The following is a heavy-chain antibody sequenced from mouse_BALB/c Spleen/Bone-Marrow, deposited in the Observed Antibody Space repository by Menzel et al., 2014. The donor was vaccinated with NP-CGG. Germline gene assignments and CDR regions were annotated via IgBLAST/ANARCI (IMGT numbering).Heavy chain of an antibody. CDR2: IYPGDSDT. V-gene: IGHV1-5*01. Sequence: DVHLVESGTVLARPGASVKMSCKASGYSFTSYWMHWVKQRPGQGLEWIGAIYPGDSDTSYDQKFKGKAKLTAVTSASTAYMELSSLTNEDSAVYYCTFLVKEDFAYWGQGTLVTVSA. CDR3: TFLVKEDFAY. CDR1: GYSFTSYW. J-gene: IGHJ3*01. D-gene: IGHD2-10*02.